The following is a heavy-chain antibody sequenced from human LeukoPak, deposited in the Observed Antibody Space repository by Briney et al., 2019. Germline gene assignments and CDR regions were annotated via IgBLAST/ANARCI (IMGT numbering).Heavy chain of an antibody. CDR3: AKSTVGSGWYYFDY. V-gene: IGHV3-23*01. CDR2: ITGSAGTT. D-gene: IGHD6-19*01. J-gene: IGHJ4*02. CDR1: GFTFSSYA. Sequence: PRGSLRLSCAASGFTFSSYAMSWVRQAPGKGLEWVSAITGSAGTTYYADSVKGRFTISRDNSNNTLYLQMDSLRAEDTAVYYCAKSTVGSGWYYFDYWGQGTLVTVSS.